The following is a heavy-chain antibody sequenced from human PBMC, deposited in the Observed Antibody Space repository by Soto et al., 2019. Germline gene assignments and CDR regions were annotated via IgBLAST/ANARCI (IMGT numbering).Heavy chain of an antibody. J-gene: IGHJ4*02. V-gene: IGHV3-15*07. CDR2: VKSKTDGETG. D-gene: IGHD3-22*01. CDR3: AAERAYFHDSNGYLSIDF. Sequence: EVQLVESGGGLVKPGGTLRLSCAASGFSFSDAWLNWVRPAPGKGLEWVGSVKSKTDGETGDYATFVKGRFTISRDDSKNALYLQMNSLKTEDTAVYYCAAERAYFHDSNGYLSIDFWGQGTLVTVSS. CDR1: GFSFSDAW.